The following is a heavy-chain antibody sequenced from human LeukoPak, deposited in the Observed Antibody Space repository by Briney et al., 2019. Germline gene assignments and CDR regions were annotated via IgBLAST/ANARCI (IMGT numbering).Heavy chain of an antibody. CDR1: GFTFSSYG. D-gene: IGHD6-19*01. V-gene: IGHV3-33*01. Sequence: PGGSLRLSCAASGFTFSSYGMHWVRQAPGKGLEWVAVIWYDGSNKYYADSVKGRFTISRDNSKNTLYLQTNSLRAEDTAVYYCARGPPRGLVNRFDYWGQGTLVTVSS. CDR2: IWYDGSNK. J-gene: IGHJ4*02. CDR3: ARGPPRGLVNRFDY.